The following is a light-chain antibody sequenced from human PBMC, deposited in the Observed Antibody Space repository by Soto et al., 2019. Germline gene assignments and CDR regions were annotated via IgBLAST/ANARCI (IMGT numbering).Light chain of an antibody. J-gene: IGKJ1*01. V-gene: IGKV1-5*01. CDR2: DAS. CDR1: QNINEW. Sequence: DIQMTQSPSTLSASVGDRVTITCRASQNINEWLAWYQQKPGKAPKFLIYDASILESGVPSRFSGSGSGTEFTLTISSLQPDDFATYYFQRYNSYSRTFGQGTKVEIK. CDR3: QRYNSYSRT.